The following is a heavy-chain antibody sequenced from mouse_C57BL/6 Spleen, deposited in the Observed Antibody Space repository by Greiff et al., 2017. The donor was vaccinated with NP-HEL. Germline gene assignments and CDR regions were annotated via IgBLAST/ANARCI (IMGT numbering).Heavy chain of an antibody. Sequence: VKVVESGPGLVQPSQSLSITCTVSGFSLTSYGVHWVRQSPGKGLEWLGVIWRGGSTDYNAAFMSRLSITKDNSKSQVFFKMNSLQADDTAIYYCAKMGITTNYYAMDYWGQGTSVTVSS. CDR2: IWRGGST. CDR1: GFSLTSYG. J-gene: IGHJ4*01. V-gene: IGHV2-5*01. D-gene: IGHD2-4*01. CDR3: AKMGITTNYYAMDY.